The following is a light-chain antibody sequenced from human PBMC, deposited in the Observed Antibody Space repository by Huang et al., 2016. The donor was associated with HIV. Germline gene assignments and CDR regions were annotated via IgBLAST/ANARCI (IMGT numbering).Light chain of an antibody. V-gene: IGKV3-15*01. CDR2: GAS. Sequence: EIVMTQSPATLSVSPGERATLSCRASQSVSSKLAWYQQKPGRAPRLLIFGASTRATGIPARFSGSGSGTEFTLTISSLQSEDFAIYYCQQYNNWPTWTFGQGTEVEIK. CDR3: QQYNNWPTWT. CDR1: QSVSSK. J-gene: IGKJ1*01.